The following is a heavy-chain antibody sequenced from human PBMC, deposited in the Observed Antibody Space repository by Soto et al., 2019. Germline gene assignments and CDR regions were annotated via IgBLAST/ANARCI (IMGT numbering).Heavy chain of an antibody. CDR1: GYTFTSYG. CDR3: ARDLVQQLFDY. V-gene: IGHV1-18*01. D-gene: IGHD6-13*01. Sequence: QVQLVQSGAEVKKPGASVKVSCKASGYTFTSYGISWVRQAPGQGLEWMGWISAYNGNKKYAQKIQGRVTMTTDTSTSTADMELRSLRSDDTAVYYCARDLVQQLFDYWGQGTLVTVSS. CDR2: ISAYNGNK. J-gene: IGHJ4*02.